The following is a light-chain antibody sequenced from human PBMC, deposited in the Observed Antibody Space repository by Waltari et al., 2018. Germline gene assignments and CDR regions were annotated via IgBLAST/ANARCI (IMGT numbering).Light chain of an antibody. V-gene: IGLV2-14*03. Sequence: HSALTQPASVSGSPGQSITSPCTGTRSEYGGYDLVPRYLQHPEKAPNIIIFDVTERPSGISARFSGSKSGNTASLTISGLQADDEADYYCASYTSSSNFVFGSGTTVTV. CDR3: ASYTSSSNFV. CDR2: DVT. J-gene: IGLJ1*01. CDR1: RSEYGGYDL.